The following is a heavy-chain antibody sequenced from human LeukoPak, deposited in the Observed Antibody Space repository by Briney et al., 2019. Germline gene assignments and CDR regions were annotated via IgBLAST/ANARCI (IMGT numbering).Heavy chain of an antibody. Sequence: GGALRLSCAASGFTFSSDAMSWVRQAPGGGRGWGSLIRERCGRPYYGGSGKGRFNISRENSKNPLYLQMNRLRAEDTAVYYCATDLDSSYYYYYMDVWGKGTTVTVSS. CDR2: IRERCGRP. J-gene: IGHJ6*03. D-gene: IGHD2/OR15-2a*01. V-gene: IGHV3-23*01. CDR1: GFTFSSDA. CDR3: ATDLDSSYYYYYMDV.